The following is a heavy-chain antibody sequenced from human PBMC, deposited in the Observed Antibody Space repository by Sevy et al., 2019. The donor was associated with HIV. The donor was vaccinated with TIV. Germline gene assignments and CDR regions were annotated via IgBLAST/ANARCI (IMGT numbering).Heavy chain of an antibody. CDR1: GFTFSSYA. Sequence: GGSLRLSCAASGFTFSSYAMSWVRQAPGKGLEWVSAISGSGGSTYYAHSVKGRFTNSRDNSKNTLYLQMNSLRAEDTAVYYCAKAPGRGIQRWTSSGMDVWGQGTTVTVSS. D-gene: IGHD5-18*01. J-gene: IGHJ6*02. CDR2: ISGSGGST. CDR3: AKAPGRGIQRWTSSGMDV. V-gene: IGHV3-23*01.